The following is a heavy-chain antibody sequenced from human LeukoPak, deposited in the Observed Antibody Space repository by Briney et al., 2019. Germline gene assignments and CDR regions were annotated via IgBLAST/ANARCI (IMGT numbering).Heavy chain of an antibody. CDR3: ARDYTYYDFWSGYSRHWGAGMDV. D-gene: IGHD3-3*01. J-gene: IGHJ6*02. CDR2: IYYSGST. Sequence: SETLSLTCTVSGGSIGSYYWSWIRQPPGKGLEWIGYIYYSGSTNCNPSLKSRVTISVDTSKNQFSLKLSSVTAADTAVYYCARDYTYYDFWSGYSRHWGAGMDVWGQGTTVTVSS. CDR1: GGSIGSYY. V-gene: IGHV4-59*01.